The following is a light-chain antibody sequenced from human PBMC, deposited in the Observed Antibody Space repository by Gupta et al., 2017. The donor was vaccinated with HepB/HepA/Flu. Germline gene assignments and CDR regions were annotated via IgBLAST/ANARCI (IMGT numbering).Light chain of an antibody. J-gene: IGKJ4*01. Sequence: DIQMTQSPSSLSASVGDRVTITCRASQSISSYLNWYQQKPGKAPKLLIYAASSLQSGVPSRFSGSGSGTDFTLSISSLQLEDFATYYCQQTYSNPPVTFGGGTKVEIK. CDR1: QSISSY. CDR2: AAS. CDR3: QQTYSNPPVT. V-gene: IGKV1-39*01.